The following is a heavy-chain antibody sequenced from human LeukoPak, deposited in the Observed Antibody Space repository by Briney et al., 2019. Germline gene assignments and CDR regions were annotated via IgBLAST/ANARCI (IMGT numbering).Heavy chain of an antibody. Sequence: SETLSLTCAVSGGSISSGGYYWSWIRQHPGKGLEWIGYTYYSGSTYYNPSLKSRVTISVDTSKNQFSLKLSSVTAADTAVYYCARGIVATLFHWGQGTLVTVSS. D-gene: IGHD5-12*01. CDR1: GGSISSGGYY. J-gene: IGHJ4*02. CDR2: TYYSGST. CDR3: ARGIVATLFH. V-gene: IGHV4-31*11.